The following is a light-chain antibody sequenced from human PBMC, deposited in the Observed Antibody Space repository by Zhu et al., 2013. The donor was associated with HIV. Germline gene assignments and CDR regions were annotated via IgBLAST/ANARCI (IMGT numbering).Light chain of an antibody. V-gene: IGKV1-5*01. Sequence: DIQLTQSPSTLATSVGDRVTITCRASQSISNWLAWYQQKPGKAPKLLIYDASKLESGVPSRFSGSGSGTEFSLTISSLQPDDFATYFCQQYDVFPWTFGQGTKVEV. CDR1: QSISNW. J-gene: IGKJ1*01. CDR3: QQYDVFPWT. CDR2: DAS.